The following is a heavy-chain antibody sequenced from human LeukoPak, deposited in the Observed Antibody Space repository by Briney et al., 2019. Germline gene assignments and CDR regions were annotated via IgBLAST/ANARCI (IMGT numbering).Heavy chain of an antibody. CDR2: IYTSGST. D-gene: IGHD2-2*01. CDR3: GRDRRVCSSTSCTRGAYYFDY. J-gene: IGHJ4*02. CDR1: GGSFSGYY. Sequence: SETLSLTCAVYGGSFSGYYWSWIRQPAGKGLEWIGRIYTSGSTNYNPSLKSRVTMSVDTSKNQFSLKLSSVTAADTAVYYCGRDRRVCSSTSCTRGAYYFDYWGQGTVVTVSS. V-gene: IGHV4-4*07.